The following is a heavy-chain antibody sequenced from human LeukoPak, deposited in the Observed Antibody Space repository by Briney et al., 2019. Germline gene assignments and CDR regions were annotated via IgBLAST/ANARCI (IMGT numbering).Heavy chain of an antibody. CDR3: ATWVYCYDSSGGWFDP. V-gene: IGHV1-24*01. Sequence: ASVKVSCKVSGYTLTELSMHWVRQAPGKGLEWMGGFDPEDGETIYAQKFQGRVTMTEDTSTDTAYMELSSLRSEDTAVYYCATWVYCYDSSGGWFDPWGQGTLVTVSS. J-gene: IGHJ5*02. CDR1: GYTLTELS. D-gene: IGHD3-22*01. CDR2: FDPEDGET.